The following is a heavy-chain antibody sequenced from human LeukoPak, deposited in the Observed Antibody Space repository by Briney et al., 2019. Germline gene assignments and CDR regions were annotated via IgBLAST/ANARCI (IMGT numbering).Heavy chain of an antibody. V-gene: IGHV3-66*01. CDR1: GFTVSNSY. Sequence: GGSLRLSCAASGFTVSNSYMNWVRQAPGKGLEWVSGIYSGGSTYYADSVKGRFIISRDNSKNTLFLQMNSLRAEDTAVYHCARYCAGNCYQGMDVWGHGTTVSVSS. CDR2: IYSGGST. J-gene: IGHJ6*01. D-gene: IGHD2-21*02. CDR3: ARYCAGNCYQGMDV.